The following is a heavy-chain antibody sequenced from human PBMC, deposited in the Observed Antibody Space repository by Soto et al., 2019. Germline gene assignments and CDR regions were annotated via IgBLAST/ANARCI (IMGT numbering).Heavy chain of an antibody. CDR1: GGKETRYW. Sequence: KRSGGKETRYWSGWEHQKPGKGLEWMGIIYPGDSDTRYSPSFQGQVTISADKSISTAYLQWSSLKASDTAMYYCARAYNWNDQLDYWGQGTLVSVSS. D-gene: IGHD1-1*01. J-gene: IGHJ4*02. CDR3: ARAYNWNDQLDY. V-gene: IGHV5-51*07. CDR2: IYPGDSDT.